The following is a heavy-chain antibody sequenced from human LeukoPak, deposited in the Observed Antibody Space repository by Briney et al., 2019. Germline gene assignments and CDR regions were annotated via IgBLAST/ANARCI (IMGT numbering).Heavy chain of an antibody. V-gene: IGHV3-21*01. CDR2: ISSSSSYI. Sequence: GGSLRLSCAASGFTFSSYSMNWVRQAPGKGLEWVSSISSSSSYIYYADSVKGRFTISRDNAKNSLYLQMNSLRAEDTAVYYCASEVGRELRFLEWLPRADYWGQGTLVTVSS. J-gene: IGHJ4*02. D-gene: IGHD3-3*01. CDR3: ASEVGRELRFLEWLPRADY. CDR1: GFTFSSYS.